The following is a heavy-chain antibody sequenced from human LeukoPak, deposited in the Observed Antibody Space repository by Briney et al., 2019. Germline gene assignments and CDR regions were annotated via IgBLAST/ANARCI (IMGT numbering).Heavy chain of an antibody. J-gene: IGHJ3*02. CDR3: ARDRFGENAFDI. CDR2: IYSGGST. Sequence: GGSLRLSCAASGFTVSSNYMSWVRQAPGKGLEWVSVIYSGGSTYYADSVKGRFTISRDNSKNTLHLQMNSLRAEDTAVYYYARDRFGENAFDIWGQGTMVTVSS. CDR1: GFTVSSNY. V-gene: IGHV3-53*01. D-gene: IGHD3-10*01.